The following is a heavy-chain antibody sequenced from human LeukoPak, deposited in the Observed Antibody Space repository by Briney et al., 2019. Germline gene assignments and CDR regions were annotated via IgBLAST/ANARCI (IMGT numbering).Heavy chain of an antibody. CDR2: IYPGDSDT. CDR3: ASTRSCGYLY. CDR1: GYSXXSYW. D-gene: IGHD3-22*01. V-gene: IGHV5-51*01. J-gene: IGHJ4*02. Sequence: SXXISCKGSGYSXXSYWIGWVRQMPGKGLEWMGIIYPGDSDTRYSPSFQGQVTISADRSISTAYLQWSSLKASDTAMYYCASTRSCGYLYWGQGTLVTVSS.